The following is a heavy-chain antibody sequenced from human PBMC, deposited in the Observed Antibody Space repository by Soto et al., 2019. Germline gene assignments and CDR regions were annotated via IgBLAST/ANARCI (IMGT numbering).Heavy chain of an antibody. Sequence: QVQLQESGPGLVQPSETLSLTCIVSGGSISSYYWSWVRQPPGKGLEWIGYIYNSGRANYNPSLNSRVTISVDTSKIQISLKLSSVTAADSAVYYCARPHGGPYAFDIWGRGTMVTVSS. CDR1: GGSISSYY. CDR3: ARPHGGPYAFDI. CDR2: IYNSGRA. V-gene: IGHV4-59*08. J-gene: IGHJ3*02. D-gene: IGHD2-15*01.